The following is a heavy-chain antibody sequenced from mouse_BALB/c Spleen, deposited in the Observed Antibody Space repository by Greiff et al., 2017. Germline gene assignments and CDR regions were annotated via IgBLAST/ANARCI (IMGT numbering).Heavy chain of an antibody. J-gene: IGHJ1*01. D-gene: IGHD1-2*01. CDR2: ISNGGGST. CDR3: ARPATSRYFDV. V-gene: IGHV5-12-2*01. CDR1: GFTFSSYT. Sequence: EVKLVESGGGLVQPGGSLKLSCAASGFTFSSYTMSWVRQTPEKRLEWVAYISNGGGSTYYPDTVKGRFTISRDNAKNTLYLQMSSLKSEDTAMYYCARPATSRYFDVWGAGTTVTVSS.